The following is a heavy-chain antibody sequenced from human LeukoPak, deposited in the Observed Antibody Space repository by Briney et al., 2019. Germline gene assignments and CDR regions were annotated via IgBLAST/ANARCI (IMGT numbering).Heavy chain of an antibody. CDR3: VRLGYYYYMDV. J-gene: IGHJ6*03. CDR2: IYYSGST. Sequence: SETLSLTCTVSGGSISSYYWSWIRQPPGKGLEWIGYIYYSGSTNYNPSLKSRVTISVDTSKNQFSLKLSSVTAADTAVYYCVRLGYYYYMDVWGKGTTVTVSS. V-gene: IGHV4-59*01. CDR1: GGSISSYY.